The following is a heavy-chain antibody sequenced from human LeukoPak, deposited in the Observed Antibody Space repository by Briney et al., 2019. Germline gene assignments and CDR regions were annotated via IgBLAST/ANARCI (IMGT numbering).Heavy chain of an antibody. CDR2: INVNSGDT. J-gene: IGHJ4*02. V-gene: IGHV1-2*02. CDR1: GYTFSAYY. CDR3: ARDGGLDF. D-gene: IGHD2-15*01. Sequence: ASVKVSCKAFGYTFSAYYIHWLRQAPGQGLEWMGWINVNSGDTNSAPNFQGRVTLTRDMSSNTAYMEVTKLTLDDTAVFYCARDGGLDFWGQGTLVTVSS.